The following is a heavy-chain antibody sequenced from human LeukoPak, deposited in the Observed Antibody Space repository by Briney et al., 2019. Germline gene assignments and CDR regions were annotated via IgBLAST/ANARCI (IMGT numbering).Heavy chain of an antibody. CDR2: INHSGST. J-gene: IGHJ4*02. CDR1: GGSFSGYY. Sequence: PSETLSLTCAVYGGSFSGYYWSWIRQPPGKGLEWIGEINHSGSTNYNPSLKSRVTISVDTSKNQFSLKLSSVTAADTAVYYCARGRQRTRLAAAGRGYFDYWGQGTLVTVSS. CDR3: ARGRQRTRLAAAGRGYFDY. D-gene: IGHD6-13*01. V-gene: IGHV4-34*01.